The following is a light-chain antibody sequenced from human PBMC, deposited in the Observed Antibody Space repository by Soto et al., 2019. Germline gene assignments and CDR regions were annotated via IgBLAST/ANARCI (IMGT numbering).Light chain of an antibody. Sequence: EIVLTQSPGTLSLSPGEMASLSCRASQSVSSSYLAWYQQKPGQAPRLLIYGASSRATGIPDRFSGSGSGTDFTLTISRLEPEDFAVYYCQQYGSSPLTFGGGTKV. CDR3: QQYGSSPLT. J-gene: IGKJ4*01. V-gene: IGKV3-20*01. CDR1: QSVSSSY. CDR2: GAS.